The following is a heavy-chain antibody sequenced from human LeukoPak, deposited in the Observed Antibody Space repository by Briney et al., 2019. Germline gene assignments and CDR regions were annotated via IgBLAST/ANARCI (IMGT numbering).Heavy chain of an antibody. V-gene: IGHV3-9*01. Sequence: PGGSLRLSCAASGFTFDDYAMHWVRQAPGKGLEWVSGISWNSGSIGYADSVKGRFTISRDNAKNSLYLQMNSLRAEDTALYYYAKGGVASSWYDDYWGQGTLVTVSS. CDR2: ISWNSGSI. CDR1: GFTFDDYA. D-gene: IGHD6-13*01. CDR3: AKGGVASSWYDDY. J-gene: IGHJ4*02.